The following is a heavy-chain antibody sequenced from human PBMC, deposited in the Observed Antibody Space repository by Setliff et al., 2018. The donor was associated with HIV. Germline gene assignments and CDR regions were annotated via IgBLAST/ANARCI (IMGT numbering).Heavy chain of an antibody. CDR3: AKLLYPQLWPLDIDH. CDR1: GFTFNNYA. J-gene: IGHJ4*01. D-gene: IGHD2-2*02. Sequence: PGGSLRLSCAASGFTFNNYAMSWVRQAPGKGLEWVSAISISGGSTYYADSVKGRFTISRDNSKNTLHLQMNSLRGEDTAVYFCAKLLYPQLWPLDIDHWGHGTLVTVSS. CDR2: ISISGGST. V-gene: IGHV3-23*01.